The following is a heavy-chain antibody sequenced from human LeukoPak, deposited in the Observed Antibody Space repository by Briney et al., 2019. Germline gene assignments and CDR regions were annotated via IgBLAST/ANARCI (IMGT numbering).Heavy chain of an antibody. CDR1: GGTFSSYA. V-gene: IGHV1-69*05. CDR3: AKIVGASNGYFDY. CDR2: IIPIFGTA. J-gene: IGHJ4*02. D-gene: IGHD1-26*01. Sequence: SVKVSCKASGGTFSSYAISWVRQAPGQGLEWMGRIIPIFGTANYAQKFQGRVTITTDESTSTAYMELSSLRSEDTAVYYCAKIVGASNGYFDYWGQGTLVTVSS.